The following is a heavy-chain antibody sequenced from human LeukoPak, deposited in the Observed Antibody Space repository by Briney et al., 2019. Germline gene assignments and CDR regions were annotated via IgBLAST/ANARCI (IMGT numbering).Heavy chain of an antibody. J-gene: IGHJ3*02. V-gene: IGHV5-51*01. CDR3: ARQGRPYSSSWGGAFDI. Sequence: GESLKISCKGSGYTFISYWIGWVRQMPGKGLEWMGIIYPGDSDTRYSPSFQGQVTMSVDKSINTVYLQWSSLKATDTAMYCARQGRPYSSSWGGAFDIWGQGTMVTVSS. CDR1: GYTFISYW. D-gene: IGHD6-6*01. CDR2: IYPGDSDT.